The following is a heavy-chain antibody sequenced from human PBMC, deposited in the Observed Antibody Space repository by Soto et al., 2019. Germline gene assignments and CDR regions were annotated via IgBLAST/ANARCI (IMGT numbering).Heavy chain of an antibody. Sequence: AGGSLRLSCTASGFTFGDYAMSWFRQAPGKGLEWVGFIRSKAYGGTAEYAASVKGRFTISRDDSKSIAYLQMSSLKTEDTAVYYCTRDYDIVVVVAATPRCDYWGQGTLVTVSS. D-gene: IGHD2-15*01. CDR3: TRDYDIVVVVAATPRCDY. CDR1: GFTFGDYA. V-gene: IGHV3-49*03. CDR2: IRSKAYGGTA. J-gene: IGHJ4*02.